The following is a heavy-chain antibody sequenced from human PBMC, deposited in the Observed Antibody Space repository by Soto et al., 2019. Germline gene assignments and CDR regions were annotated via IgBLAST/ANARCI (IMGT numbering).Heavy chain of an antibody. CDR2: ITANTGRT. D-gene: IGHD3-9*01. Sequence: EVQLLESGGGLVQPGGSLRVSCAASGFTFSTHAMSWVRQAPGKGLEWVSLITANTGRTEYADSVKGRFTISRDNSKNTLYLQMNSLRAEDTAVYYCARGGLGDNSLNDYWGQGTLVTVSS. J-gene: IGHJ4*02. CDR1: GFTFSTHA. V-gene: IGHV3-23*01. CDR3: ARGGLGDNSLNDY.